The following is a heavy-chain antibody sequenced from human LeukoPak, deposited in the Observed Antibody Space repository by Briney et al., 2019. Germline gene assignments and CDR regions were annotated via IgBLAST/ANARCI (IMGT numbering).Heavy chain of an antibody. V-gene: IGHV1-8*02. CDR2: MNPNSGNT. J-gene: IGHJ4*02. D-gene: IGHD1-26*01. CDR1: GYTFTGYY. CDR3: ARGPIVGATYFDY. Sequence: ASVKVSCKASGYTFTGYYMHWVRQATGQGLEWMGWMNPNSGNTGYAQKFQGRVTMTRNTSISTAYMELSSLRSEDTAVYYCARGPIVGATYFDYWGQGTLVTVSS.